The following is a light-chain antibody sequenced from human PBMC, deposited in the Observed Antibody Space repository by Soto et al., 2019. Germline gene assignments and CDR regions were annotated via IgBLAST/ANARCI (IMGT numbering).Light chain of an antibody. V-gene: IGLV2-14*01. Sequence: QSALTQPASVSGSPGQSITISCTGTSSDVGGYHSVSWYQQHPGIAPKLMIYEVSNRPSGVSNRFSCSKSGNTASLTISGLQAEDESDYYCSSYTTSSTRVFGGGTKLTVL. CDR1: SSDVGGYHS. CDR3: SSYTTSSTRV. J-gene: IGLJ2*01. CDR2: EVS.